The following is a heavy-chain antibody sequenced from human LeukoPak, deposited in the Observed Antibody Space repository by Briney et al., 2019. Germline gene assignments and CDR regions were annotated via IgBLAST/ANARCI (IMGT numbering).Heavy chain of an antibody. Sequence: PSETLSLTCAVYGGSFSGYYWSWIRQPPGKGLEWIGEISLSGRTNYNPSLKSRVTMSLDESKNHLSLNLASVTAADTAVYYCSRESGPFSPFSHWGQGTLVTVTS. CDR3: SRESGPFSPFSH. V-gene: IGHV4-34*01. CDR1: GGSFSGYY. D-gene: IGHD1-26*01. J-gene: IGHJ4*02. CDR2: ISLSGRT.